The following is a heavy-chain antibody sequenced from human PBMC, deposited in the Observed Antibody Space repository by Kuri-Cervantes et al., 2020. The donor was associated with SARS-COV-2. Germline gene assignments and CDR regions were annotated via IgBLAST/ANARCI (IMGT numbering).Heavy chain of an antibody. J-gene: IGHJ4*02. CDR3: TWGIGDGWGFDY. Sequence: GGSLRLSCAASGFTFSNAWMSWVRQAPGKGLEWVGRIKSKTDGGTTDYAAPVKGRFTISRDDSKNTLYLQMNSLKTEDTAVYYCTWGIGDGWGFDYWGQGTLVTVSS. D-gene: IGHD3-16*01. V-gene: IGHV3-15*01. CDR1: GFTFSNAW. CDR2: IKSKTDGGTT.